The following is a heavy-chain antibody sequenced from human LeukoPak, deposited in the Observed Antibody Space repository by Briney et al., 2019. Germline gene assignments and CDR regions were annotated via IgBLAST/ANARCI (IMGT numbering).Heavy chain of an antibody. J-gene: IGHJ4*02. V-gene: IGHV3-11*05. CDR3: ARVLGGGSCDY. CDR1: GFTFSDHY. Sequence: GGSLRLSCAASGFTFSDHYMSWIRQAPGKGLEWVSYTSGSSGHTNYGDSVKGRFTISRDNAKNSLYLQMNTLRAEDTAVYYCARVLGGGSCDYWGQGTLVTVSS. CDR2: TSGSSGHT. D-gene: IGHD2-15*01.